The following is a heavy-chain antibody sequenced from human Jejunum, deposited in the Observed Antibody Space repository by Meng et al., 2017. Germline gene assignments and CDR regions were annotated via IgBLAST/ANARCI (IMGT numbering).Heavy chain of an antibody. J-gene: IGHJ4*01. CDR3: ATNRGPSNYFFDY. CDR1: GGSMSNNF. D-gene: IGHD2/OR15-2a*01. V-gene: IGHV4-59*01. CDR2: IHSSGRA. Sequence: QPQVSGPGLAKPTETLSLTCTVSGGSMSNNFWSWIRQPPGGRLEWIGYIHSSGRAPYNPSLNSRVTISVDTSKYHFSLRLSSVTAADTAVYYCATNRGPSNYFFDYWGQGTLVTVSS.